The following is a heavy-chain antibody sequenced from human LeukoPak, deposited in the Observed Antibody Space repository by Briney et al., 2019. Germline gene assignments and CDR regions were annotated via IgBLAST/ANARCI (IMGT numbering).Heavy chain of an antibody. J-gene: IGHJ4*02. CDR1: GGSISSSSYY. D-gene: IGHD1-26*01. CDR2: IYYSGST. CDR3: ARDTGATRGFDY. V-gene: IGHV4-39*07. Sequence: SETLSLTCTVSGGSISSSSYYWGWIRQPPGKGLEWIGSIYYSGSTYYNPSLKSRVTISVDTSKNQFSLKLSSVTAADTAVYYCARDTGATRGFDYWGQGTLVTVSS.